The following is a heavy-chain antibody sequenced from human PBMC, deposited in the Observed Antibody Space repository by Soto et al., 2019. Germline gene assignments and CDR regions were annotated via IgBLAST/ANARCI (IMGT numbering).Heavy chain of an antibody. CDR2: IYTSGST. CDR3: ARGAGSGWSHQTSYYYYGMDV. Sequence: QVQLQESGPGLVKPSETLSLTCTVSGGSISSYYWSWIRQPAGKGLEWIGRIYTSGSTNYNPSLKSRVTMSVDTSKHQFSLKLSSVTAADTAVYYCARGAGSGWSHQTSYYYYGMDVWGQGTTVTVSS. CDR1: GGSISSYY. D-gene: IGHD6-19*01. V-gene: IGHV4-4*07. J-gene: IGHJ6*02.